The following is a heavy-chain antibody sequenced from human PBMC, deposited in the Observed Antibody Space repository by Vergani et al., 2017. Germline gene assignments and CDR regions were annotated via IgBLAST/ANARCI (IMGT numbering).Heavy chain of an antibody. CDR1: GFTFSSYA. Sequence: EVQLLESGGGLVQPGGSLRLSCAASGFTFSSYAMSWVRQAPGKGLEWVSAISGSGGSTYYADSVEGRFTISRDNSKNTLYLQMNSLRAEDTAVYYCAKDDIGGYSYGSEGYWGQGTLVTVSS. CDR3: AKDDIGGYSYGSEGY. D-gene: IGHD5-18*01. J-gene: IGHJ4*02. CDR2: ISGSGGST. V-gene: IGHV3-23*01.